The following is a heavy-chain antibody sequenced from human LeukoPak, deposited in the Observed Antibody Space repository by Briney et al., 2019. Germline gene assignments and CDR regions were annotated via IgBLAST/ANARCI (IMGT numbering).Heavy chain of an antibody. D-gene: IGHD2-2*01. CDR3: ARSPLDQTHFDY. V-gene: IGHV1-18*04. J-gene: IGHJ4*02. CDR1: GYTFTSYG. CDR2: ISAYNSNT. Sequence: ASVKVSCKASGYTFTSYGISWVRQAPGQGLEWMGWISAYNSNTNYAQKLQGRVTMTTDTSTSTAYMELRSLRSDDTAVYYCARSPLDQTHFDYWGQGTLVTVSS.